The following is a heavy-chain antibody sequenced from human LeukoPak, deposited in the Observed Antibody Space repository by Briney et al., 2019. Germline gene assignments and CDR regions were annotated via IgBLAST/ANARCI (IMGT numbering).Heavy chain of an antibody. D-gene: IGHD1-26*01. CDR3: ARYYVGALDW. CDR2: ISYDVSTK. V-gene: IGHV3-30*03. Sequence: PGGSLRLSCAASGFTFSSYAIHWVRRAPGKGLEWVAIISYDVSTKYGDSVKGRFTISRDNSKNTVYLQMNSLRVEDTAIYYRARYYVGALDWWGQGSQVTVSS. CDR1: GFTFSSYA. J-gene: IGHJ4*02.